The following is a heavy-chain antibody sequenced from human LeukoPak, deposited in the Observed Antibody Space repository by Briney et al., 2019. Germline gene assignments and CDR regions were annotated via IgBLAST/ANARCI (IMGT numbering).Heavy chain of an antibody. D-gene: IGHD6-19*01. Sequence: GGSLRLSCGASGFTFSSFWMHWVRQAPGKGLVWVSLINPDGSTTNYADSVKGRFTVSRDNAKNTLYLQMNSLRAEDTAVYYCARSWLPTGDWGQGTLVTVSS. CDR1: GFTFSSFW. CDR2: INPDGSTT. CDR3: ARSWLPTGD. V-gene: IGHV3-74*01. J-gene: IGHJ1*01.